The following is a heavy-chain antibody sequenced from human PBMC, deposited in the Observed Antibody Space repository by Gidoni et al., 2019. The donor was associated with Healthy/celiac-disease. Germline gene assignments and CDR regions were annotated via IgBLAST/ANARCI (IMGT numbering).Heavy chain of an antibody. V-gene: IGHV3-30-3*01. CDR3: AREPETPKIWFGEPESLPIETIQH. J-gene: IGHJ1*01. Sequence: QVQLVESGGGVVQPGRSLRLSCAASGFTFSRYAMHWFRQAPGKGLEWVAVISYDGSNKYYADSVKGRFTISRDNSKNTLYLQMNSLRAEDTAVYYCAREPETPKIWFGEPESLPIETIQHWGQGTLVTVSS. D-gene: IGHD3-10*01. CDR1: GFTFSRYA. CDR2: ISYDGSNK.